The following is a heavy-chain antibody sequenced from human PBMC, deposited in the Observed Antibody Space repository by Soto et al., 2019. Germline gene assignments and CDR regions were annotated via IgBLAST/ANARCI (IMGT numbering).Heavy chain of an antibody. CDR2: VYWDDDK. D-gene: IGHD3-9*01. CDR1: GFSLTTSGVG. V-gene: IGHV2-5*02. CDR3: ARSDVLTASSAFDV. J-gene: IGHJ3*01. Sequence: QITLKESGPTLVKPTQTLTLTCTFSGFSLTTSGVGVAWIRQTPGKALEWLALVYWDDDKRYSPSLETRLTITRDTSKGQVVLTMTNVEPVDTATYFCARSDVLTASSAFDVWGQGTLVTVSS.